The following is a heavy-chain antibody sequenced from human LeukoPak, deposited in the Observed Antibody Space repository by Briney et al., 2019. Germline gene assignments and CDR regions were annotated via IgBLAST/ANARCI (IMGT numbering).Heavy chain of an antibody. Sequence: SETLSLTCTVSGGSISSYYWSWIRQPPGKGLEWMGYIYYSGSTNYNPSLKSRVTISVDTSKNQFSLKLSSVTAADTAVYYCARNGAAWDYYFDYWGQGTLVTVSS. CDR2: IYYSGST. CDR3: ARNGAAWDYYFDY. D-gene: IGHD4-17*01. CDR1: GGSISSYY. J-gene: IGHJ4*02. V-gene: IGHV4-59*01.